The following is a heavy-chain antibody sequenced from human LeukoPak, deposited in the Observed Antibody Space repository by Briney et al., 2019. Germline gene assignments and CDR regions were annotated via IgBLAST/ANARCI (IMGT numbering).Heavy chain of an antibody. D-gene: IGHD1-14*01. V-gene: IGHV3-30*02. CDR3: ARDFFSDITYNGEIAYFDQ. CDR2: IRYDGSNK. CDR1: GFTFSSYG. Sequence: GGSLRLSCAASGFTFSSYGMHWVRQAPGKGLEWVAFIRYDGSNKYYADSVKGRFTISRDNSKNTLYLHVNSLRPEDTAMYYCARDFFSDITYNGEIAYFDQWGPGTLVSVSS. J-gene: IGHJ4*02.